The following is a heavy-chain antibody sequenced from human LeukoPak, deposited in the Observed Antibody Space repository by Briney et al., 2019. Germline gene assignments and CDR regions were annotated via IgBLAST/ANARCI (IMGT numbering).Heavy chain of an antibody. J-gene: IGHJ4*02. CDR3: ARDHGSNFDY. D-gene: IGHD6-25*01. CDR1: XYTFTSYG. V-gene: IGHV1-18*01. Sequence: XKASXYTFTSYGISXGGQAPGEGGEWMGGISAYNGNTNYEQKLQGRVTMTTHTSTSTAYMELRSLRSDDTAVYYCARDHGSNFDYWGQGTLVTVSS. CDR2: ISAYNGNT.